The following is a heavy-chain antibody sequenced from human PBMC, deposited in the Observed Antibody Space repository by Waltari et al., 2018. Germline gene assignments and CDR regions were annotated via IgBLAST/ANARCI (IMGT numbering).Heavy chain of an antibody. V-gene: IGHV4-34*01. D-gene: IGHD3-10*01. Sequence: QVQLQQWGAGLLKPSETLSLTCAVYGGSFSGYYWSWIRQPPGKGLAWIGEINHSGSTNYNPSLKSRVTISVDTSKNQFSLKLSSVTAADTAVYYCARGLGYYYGSGSSWRRYYYYMDVWGKGTTVTVSS. CDR3: ARGLGYYYGSGSSWRRYYYYMDV. CDR2: INHSGST. J-gene: IGHJ6*03. CDR1: GGSFSGYY.